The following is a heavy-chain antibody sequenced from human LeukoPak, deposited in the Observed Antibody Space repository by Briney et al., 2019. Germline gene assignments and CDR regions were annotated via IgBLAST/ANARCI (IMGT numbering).Heavy chain of an antibody. V-gene: IGHV4-34*01. J-gene: IGHJ4*02. CDR3: ASIPRRIAAAGTTLDY. CDR1: GGSFSGYY. D-gene: IGHD6-13*01. Sequence: KPSETLSLTCAVYGGSFSGYYWSWIRQPPGKGLEWIGEINHSGSTNYNPSLKSRVTISVDTSKNQFSLKLSSVTAADTAVYYCASIPRRIAAAGTTLDYWGQGTLFTVSS. CDR2: INHSGST.